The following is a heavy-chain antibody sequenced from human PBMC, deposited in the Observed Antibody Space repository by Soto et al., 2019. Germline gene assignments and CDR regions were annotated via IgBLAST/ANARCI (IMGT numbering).Heavy chain of an antibody. V-gene: IGHV3-30-3*01. Sequence: QVQLVESGGGVVQPGRSLRLSCAASGFTFSSYAMHWVRQAPGKGLEWVAVISYDGSNKYYADSVKGRFTSSRDNSKNTLYLQMNSLRAEDTAVYYCARALLLWFWGSNTPGFAYWGHVNLVTVSA. CDR1: GFTFSSYA. J-gene: IGHJ4*01. CDR3: ARALLLWFWGSNTPGFAY. D-gene: IGHD3-10*01. CDR2: ISYDGSNK.